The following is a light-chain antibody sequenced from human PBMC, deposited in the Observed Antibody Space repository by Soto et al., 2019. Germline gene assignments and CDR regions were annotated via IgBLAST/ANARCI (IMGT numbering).Light chain of an antibody. V-gene: IGLV2-14*01. Sequence: QSALTQPASVSGSLGQSITISCTGTGSDVGGYNYVSWYQQHPGKAPKLMIYEVSNRPSGVSNRFSGSKSGNTASLTISGLQAEDEADYYCSSYTSSSTVVFGGGTKLTVL. CDR2: EVS. CDR3: SSYTSSSTVV. J-gene: IGLJ2*01. CDR1: GSDVGGYNY.